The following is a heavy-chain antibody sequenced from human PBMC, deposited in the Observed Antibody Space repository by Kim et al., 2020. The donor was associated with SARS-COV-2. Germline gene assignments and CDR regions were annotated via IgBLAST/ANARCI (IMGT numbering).Heavy chain of an antibody. CDR1: GGTFSSYA. CDR2: IIPIFGTA. J-gene: IGHJ5*02. D-gene: IGHD3-22*01. V-gene: IGHV1-69*13. CDR3: ARRRYYDSSGYYPNWFDP. Sequence: SVKVSCKASGGTFSSYAISWVRQAPGQGLEWMGGIIPIFGTANYAQKFQGRVTITADESTSTAYMELSSLRSEDTAVYYCARRRYYDSSGYYPNWFDPWGQGTLVTVSS.